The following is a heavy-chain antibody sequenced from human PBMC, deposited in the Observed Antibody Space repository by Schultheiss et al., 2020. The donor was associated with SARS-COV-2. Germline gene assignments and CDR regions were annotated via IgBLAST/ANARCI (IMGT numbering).Heavy chain of an antibody. D-gene: IGHD5-18*01. J-gene: IGHJ3*02. CDR2: IYSGGST. V-gene: IGHV3-53*04. Sequence: GGSLRLSCAASGFTFSSYAMHWVRQAPGKGLEWVAVIYSGGSTYYADSVKGRFTISRHNSKNTLYLQMNSLRAEDTAVYYCASHRSGYSYGPDAFDIWGQGTMVTVSS. CDR1: GFTFSSYA. CDR3: ASHRSGYSYGPDAFDI.